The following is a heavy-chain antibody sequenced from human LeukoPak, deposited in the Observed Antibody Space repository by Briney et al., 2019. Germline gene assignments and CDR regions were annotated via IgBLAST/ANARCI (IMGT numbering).Heavy chain of an antibody. J-gene: IGHJ4*02. V-gene: IGHV4-34*01. CDR1: GGSFSGYY. CDR3: ARGSGYYGSGSYCRTPPRY. CDR2: INHSGST. Sequence: SETLSLTCAVYGGSFSGYYWSWIRQPPGKGLEWIGEINHSGSTNYNPSLKSRVTISVDTSKNQFSLKLSSVTAADTAVYYCARGSGYYGSGSYCRTPPRYWGQGTLVTVSS. D-gene: IGHD3-10*01.